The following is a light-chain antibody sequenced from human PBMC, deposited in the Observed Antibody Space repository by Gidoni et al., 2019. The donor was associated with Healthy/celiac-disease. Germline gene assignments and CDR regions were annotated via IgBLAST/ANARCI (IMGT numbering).Light chain of an antibody. CDR3: QKYNSAPWT. CDR1: QGISNY. V-gene: IGKV1-27*01. CDR2: AAS. J-gene: IGKJ1*01. Sequence: DIQMTQFTSSLSASVGDRVTITCRASQGISNYLAWYQQKPGKVPKLLIYAASTLQSGVPSRFSCSGSGTDFTLTISSLQPEDFATCYCQKYNSAPWTFGQGTKVEIK.